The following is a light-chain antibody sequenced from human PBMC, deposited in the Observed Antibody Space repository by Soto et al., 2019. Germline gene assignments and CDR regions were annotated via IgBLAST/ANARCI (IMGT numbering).Light chain of an antibody. CDR2: KAS. Sequence: DIQMTQSPSTLSGSVGDRVTITCRASQTISSWLAWYQQKPGKAPKLLINKASSLESGVPSRFSGSGSGTEFTLTISSLQPDDFATYYCQQYNSYWTFGQGTKVDI. CDR1: QTISSW. CDR3: QQYNSYWT. J-gene: IGKJ1*01. V-gene: IGKV1-5*03.